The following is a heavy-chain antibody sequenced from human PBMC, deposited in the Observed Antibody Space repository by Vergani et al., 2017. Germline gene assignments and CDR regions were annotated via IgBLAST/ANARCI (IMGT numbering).Heavy chain of an antibody. J-gene: IGHJ6*03. D-gene: IGHD4-11*01. CDR1: GFTFDDYA. CDR2: INWSSDSL. CDR3: AKGWGYSSPYYMDV. V-gene: IGHV3-9*01. Sequence: EVPVVESGGGLVRPGRFLRLFCVASGFTFDDYAMHWVRQAPGKGLEWVSGINWSSDSLGYGDSVKGRFTISRDNAKNSLFLQLNSLRAEDTALYFCAKGWGYSSPYYMDVWGKGILVTVSS.